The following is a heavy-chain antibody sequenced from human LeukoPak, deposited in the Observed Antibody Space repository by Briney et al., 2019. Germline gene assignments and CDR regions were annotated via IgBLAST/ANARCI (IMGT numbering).Heavy chain of an antibody. Sequence: ASVKVSCKASGGTFSSYAISWVRQAPGQGLERMGWISAYNGNTNYAQKLQGRVTMTTDTSTSTAYMELRSLRSDDTAVYYCARAIGDTAMVIGNWFDPWGQATLVTVSS. CDR2: ISAYNGNT. V-gene: IGHV1-18*01. CDR1: GGTFSSYA. J-gene: IGHJ5*02. CDR3: ARAIGDTAMVIGNWFDP. D-gene: IGHD5-18*01.